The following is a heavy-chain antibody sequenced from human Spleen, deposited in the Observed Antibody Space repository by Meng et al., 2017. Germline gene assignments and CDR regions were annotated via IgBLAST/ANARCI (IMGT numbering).Heavy chain of an antibody. Sequence: GESLKISCAASGFTFSSYWMSWVRQAPGKGLEWVANIKLDGSEKYYLDSVKGRFTISRDNAKNSLFLEMNSLRAEDTAVYYCARDERGYCSGGSCLPFDYWGQGTLVTVSS. CDR3: ARDERGYCSGGSCLPFDY. D-gene: IGHD2-15*01. J-gene: IGHJ4*02. CDR1: GFTFSSYW. V-gene: IGHV3-7*04. CDR2: IKLDGSEK.